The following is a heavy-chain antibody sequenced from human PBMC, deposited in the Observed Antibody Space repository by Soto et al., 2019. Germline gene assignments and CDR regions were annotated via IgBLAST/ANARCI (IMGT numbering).Heavy chain of an antibody. Sequence: EVQLLESGGGLVQPGGSLRLSYAASGFTFSSYAMSWVRQAPGKGLEWVSAISGSGGTTYYADSVKGRFTFSRDNSKNTLYLQMNSLRAEDTAVYYCAKTANGWFSAFEIWGQGTMVTVSS. CDR1: GFTFSSYA. J-gene: IGHJ3*02. V-gene: IGHV3-23*01. D-gene: IGHD6-19*01. CDR2: ISGSGGTT. CDR3: AKTANGWFSAFEI.